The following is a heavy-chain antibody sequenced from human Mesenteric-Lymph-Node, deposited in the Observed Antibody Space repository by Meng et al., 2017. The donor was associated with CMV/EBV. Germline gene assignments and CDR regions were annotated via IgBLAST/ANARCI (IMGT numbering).Heavy chain of an antibody. V-gene: IGHV3-30*02. CDR2: IRYDGSIT. CDR1: GFTFSSYG. D-gene: IGHD3-16*01. Sequence: GESLKISCAASGFTFSSYGMHWVRQAPGKGLEWVAFIRYDGSITYFADSVRGQFTISRDNSKTSLYLQMNSLRVEDTAVYYCAKDPGDVWSYFDFWGQGTLVTVSS. CDR3: AKDPGDVWSYFDF. J-gene: IGHJ4*02.